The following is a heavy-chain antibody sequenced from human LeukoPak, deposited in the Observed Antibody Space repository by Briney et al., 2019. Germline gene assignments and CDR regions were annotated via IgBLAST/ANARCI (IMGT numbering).Heavy chain of an antibody. V-gene: IGHV1-18*01. CDR2: ISAYNGNT. J-gene: IGHJ4*02. CDR1: GYTFTSYG. D-gene: IGHD3-10*01. CDR3: ARDLYYYGSGSYPFDY. Sequence: ASVKVSCKASGYTFTSYGISWVRQAPGQGFEWMGWISAYNGNTNYAQKLQGRVTMTTDTSTSTAYMELRSLRSDDTAVYYCARDLYYYGSGSYPFDYWGQGTLVTVSS.